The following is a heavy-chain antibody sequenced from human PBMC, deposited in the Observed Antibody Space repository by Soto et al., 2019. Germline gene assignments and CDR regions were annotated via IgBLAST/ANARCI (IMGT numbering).Heavy chain of an antibody. D-gene: IGHD1-1*01. CDR2: IYWDDDK. Sequence: SGPTLVNPTQTLTLTCTFSGFSLSTSGVGVGWIRQPPGKALEWLALIYWDDDKRYSPSLKSRLTITKDTSKNQVVLTMTNMDPVDTATYYCAHSRRNAGSQGGNYFDYWGQGTLVTVSS. J-gene: IGHJ4*02. CDR1: GFSLSTSGVG. V-gene: IGHV2-5*02. CDR3: AHSRRNAGSQGGNYFDY.